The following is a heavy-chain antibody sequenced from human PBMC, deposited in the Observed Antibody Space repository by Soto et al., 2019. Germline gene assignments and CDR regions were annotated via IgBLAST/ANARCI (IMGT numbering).Heavy chain of an antibody. CDR1: GGSISSYY. Sequence: QVQLQESGPGLVKPSEILSLTCTVSGGSISSYYWSWIRQPPGKGLEWIGYIYYSGSTNYNPSLKSRVTISVDTSKNQASLKLSSATAADTAVYYCAREGYSNYPHDYYYGMDVWGQGTTVTFSS. V-gene: IGHV4-59*01. J-gene: IGHJ6*02. D-gene: IGHD4-4*01. CDR2: IYYSGST. CDR3: AREGYSNYPHDYYYGMDV.